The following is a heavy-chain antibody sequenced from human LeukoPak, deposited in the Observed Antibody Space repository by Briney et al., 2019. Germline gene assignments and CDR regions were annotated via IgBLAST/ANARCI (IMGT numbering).Heavy chain of an antibody. J-gene: IGHJ4*02. CDR2: IYSGGST. V-gene: IGHV3-66*01. CDR1: GFTVSTCY. CDR3: ARGGTSGYTYYFDY. D-gene: IGHD3-22*01. Sequence: PGGSLRLSCAASGFTVSTCYMSWVRQAPGKGLEWVSVIYSGGSTYYADSVKGRFTISRDNSKSTMYLQMNSLRAEDTAVYYCARGGTSGYTYYFDYWGQGTLVTVSS.